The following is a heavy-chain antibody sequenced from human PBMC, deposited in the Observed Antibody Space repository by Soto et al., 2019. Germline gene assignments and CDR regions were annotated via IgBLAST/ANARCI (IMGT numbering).Heavy chain of an antibody. J-gene: IGHJ4*02. CDR3: VRAVCGGSCSEEVFDY. V-gene: IGHV3-23*01. CDR1: GFTFSSYA. Sequence: GGSLRLSCAASGFTFSSYAMSWFRQAPGKGLEWVSCISSSGGSMFYVDSVKGRFTISRDNAKNSLWLQMNSLRAEDTAVYYCVRAVCGGSCSEEVFDYWGRGTLVTVSS. D-gene: IGHD2-15*01. CDR2: ISSSGGSM.